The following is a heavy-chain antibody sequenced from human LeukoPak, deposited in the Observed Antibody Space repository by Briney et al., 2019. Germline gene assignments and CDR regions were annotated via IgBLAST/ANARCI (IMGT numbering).Heavy chain of an antibody. Sequence: GGSPRLSCAASGFTFSSYAMSWVRRAPGKGLEWVSAISGSGGSTYYADSVKGRFTISRDNSKNTLYLQMNSLRAEDTAVYYCAKDRRGLRWDYFDYWGQGTLVTVSS. CDR2: ISGSGGST. V-gene: IGHV3-23*01. CDR1: GFTFSSYA. D-gene: IGHD4-23*01. J-gene: IGHJ4*02. CDR3: AKDRRGLRWDYFDY.